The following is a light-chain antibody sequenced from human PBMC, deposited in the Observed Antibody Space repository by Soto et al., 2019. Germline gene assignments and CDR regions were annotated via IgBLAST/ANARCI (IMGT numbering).Light chain of an antibody. J-gene: IGLJ2*01. CDR3: SSYTTSSTLV. CDR2: DVS. CDR1: SSDVGGYNY. V-gene: IGLV2-14*03. Sequence: QSALTEPASVSGSPGQSIAISCTETSSDVGGYNYVSWYQQYPGKAPKLKIYDVSNRPSGVSNRFSGSKSGNTASLTISGLQAEDEADYYCSSYTTSSTLVFGGGTKVTVL.